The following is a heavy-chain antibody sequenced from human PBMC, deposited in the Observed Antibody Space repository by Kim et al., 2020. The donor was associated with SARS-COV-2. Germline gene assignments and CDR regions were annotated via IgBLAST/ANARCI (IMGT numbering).Heavy chain of an antibody. V-gene: IGHV3-7*01. J-gene: IGHJ4*02. Sequence: DPVQGRFTISRDNARNSLYLQMNSLTAEDTAVYYCVTDGDFGKFDYWGQGTLVTVSS. CDR3: VTDGDFGKFDY. D-gene: IGHD2-21*02.